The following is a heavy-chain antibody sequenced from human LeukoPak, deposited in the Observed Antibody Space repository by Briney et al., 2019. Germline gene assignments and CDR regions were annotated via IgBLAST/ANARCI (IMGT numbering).Heavy chain of an antibody. CDR1: GFTFSSYG. Sequence: GGSLRLSCVASGFTFSSYGMHWVRQAPGKGLEWVAIIWYDGSNKYYADSVKGRFTISRDNSKNTLYLQMNSLRAEDTAVYYCAVDTAMVTTSYPDYWGQGTLVTVSS. J-gene: IGHJ4*02. CDR3: AVDTAMVTTSYPDY. CDR2: IWYDGSNK. V-gene: IGHV3-30*02. D-gene: IGHD5-18*01.